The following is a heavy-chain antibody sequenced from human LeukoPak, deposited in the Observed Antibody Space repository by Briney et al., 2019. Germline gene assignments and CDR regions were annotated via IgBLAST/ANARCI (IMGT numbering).Heavy chain of an antibody. D-gene: IGHD2-2*01. CDR1: GFTFSDYY. CDR2: ISSSGSTI. J-gene: IGHJ3*02. Sequence: DPGGSLRLSCAASGFTFSDYYMSWIRQAPGKGLEWVSYISSSGSTIYYADSVKGRFTISRDNAKNSLYLQMNSLRAEDTAVYYCARVFQYCSSTSCPDAFDIWGQGTMVTVSS. V-gene: IGHV3-11*04. CDR3: ARVFQYCSSTSCPDAFDI.